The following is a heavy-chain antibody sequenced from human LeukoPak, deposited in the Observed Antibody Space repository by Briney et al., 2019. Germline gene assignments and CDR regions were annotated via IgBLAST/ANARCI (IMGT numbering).Heavy chain of an antibody. V-gene: IGHV3-21*01. Sequence: MSGGSLRLSCAASGFTFSSYSMNWVRQAPGKGLEWVSSISSSSSYIYYADSVKGRFTISRDNAKNSLYLQMNSLRAEDTAVYYCASGMQPWIGNYYYMDVWGKGTTVTVSS. CDR1: GFTFSSYS. J-gene: IGHJ6*03. CDR2: ISSSSSYI. CDR3: ASGMQPWIGNYYYMDV. D-gene: IGHD5-12*01.